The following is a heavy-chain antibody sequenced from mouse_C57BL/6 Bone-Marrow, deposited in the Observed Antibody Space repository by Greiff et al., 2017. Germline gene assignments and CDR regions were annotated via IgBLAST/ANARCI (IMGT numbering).Heavy chain of an antibody. CDR2: GQGLEWIG. CDR3: SEDSAVYYCAWGSSSFWYFDV. V-gene: IGHV1-87*01. Sequence: VQLQQSGPELARPWASVKISCQAFYTFSRRVHFAIRDTTYWLQWVKQRPGQGLEWIGAIYPGNGDTSYNQKFKGKATLTADKSSSTAYMQLCSLASEDSAVYYCAWGSSSFWYFDVWGTGTTVTVSS. J-gene: IGHJ1*03. CDR1: YTFSRRVH. D-gene: IGHD1-1*01.